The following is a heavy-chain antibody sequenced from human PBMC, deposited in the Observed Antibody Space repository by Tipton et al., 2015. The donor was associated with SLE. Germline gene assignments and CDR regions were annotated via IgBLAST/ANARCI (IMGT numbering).Heavy chain of an antibody. D-gene: IGHD6-19*01. CDR2: VFRDGST. CDR3: ARVVPVGGTDY. J-gene: IGHJ4*02. CDR1: GDSLTSTNYY. Sequence: GLVKPSETLSLTCSVSGDSLTSTNYYWGWIRQPPGKALEWIATVFRDGSTYYNPSLKSRVTISVDMSKNQFSLRVRSVTAADTAVYYCARVVPVGGTDYWGQGTLVTVSS. V-gene: IGHV4-39*07.